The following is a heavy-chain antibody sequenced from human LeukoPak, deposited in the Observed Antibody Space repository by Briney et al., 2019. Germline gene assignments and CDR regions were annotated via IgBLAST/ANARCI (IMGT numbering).Heavy chain of an antibody. Sequence: PGGSLRLSCAASGFTFSSYAMSWVRQAPGKGLEWVSAISGSGGSTYYADSVKGRFTISRDNSKNTLYLQMNSLRAEDTAVYYCAREACSSSTSCYNRRDFDYWGQGTLVTVSS. CDR1: GFTFSSYA. D-gene: IGHD2-2*02. V-gene: IGHV3-23*01. J-gene: IGHJ4*02. CDR2: ISGSGGST. CDR3: AREACSSSTSCYNRRDFDY.